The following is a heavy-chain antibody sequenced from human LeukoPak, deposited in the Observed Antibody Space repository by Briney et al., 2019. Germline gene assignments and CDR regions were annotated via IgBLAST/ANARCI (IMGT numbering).Heavy chain of an antibody. CDR2: IYTSGST. CDR1: GGSISSGSYY. CDR3: AREEGRYYFDY. V-gene: IGHV4-61*02. Sequence: SETLSLTCTVSGGSISSGSYYWSWIRQPAGKGLEWIGRIYTSGSTNYNPSLKSRVTISVDTSKNQFSLKLSSVTAADTAVYYCAREEGRYYFDYWGQGTLVTVSS. J-gene: IGHJ4*02.